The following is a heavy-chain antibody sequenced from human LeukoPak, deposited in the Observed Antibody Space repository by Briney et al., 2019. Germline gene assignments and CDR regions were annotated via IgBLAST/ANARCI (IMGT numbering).Heavy chain of an antibody. Sequence: GGPLTLPCAASGFTFSSYPMSWVPQPPGRGLEWVSAISGSGGSTYYADSVKGRFTISRDNSKNTLYLQMNSLRAVDTAVYYCAKDHRITMVQGVIFDYWGQGTLVTVSS. CDR1: GFTFSSYP. CDR3: AKDHRITMVQGVIFDY. J-gene: IGHJ4*02. V-gene: IGHV3-23*01. CDR2: ISGSGGST. D-gene: IGHD3-10*01.